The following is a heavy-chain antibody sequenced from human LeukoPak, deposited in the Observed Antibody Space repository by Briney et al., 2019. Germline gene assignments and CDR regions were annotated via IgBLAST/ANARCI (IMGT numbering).Heavy chain of an antibody. V-gene: IGHV3-30*18. J-gene: IGHJ4*02. CDR3: AKGQNYYDGSGYYSTDY. CDR1: GCTFSSYG. D-gene: IGHD3-22*01. CDR2: ISSDGVNK. Sequence: PGGSQTLPCAASGCTFSSYGMHWARQAPGKGLEWVAVISSDGVNKYSADSVKGRFTISRDNSKNTLYLQMNSLRAEDTAVYYCAKGQNYYDGSGYYSTDYWGQGTPVTVSS.